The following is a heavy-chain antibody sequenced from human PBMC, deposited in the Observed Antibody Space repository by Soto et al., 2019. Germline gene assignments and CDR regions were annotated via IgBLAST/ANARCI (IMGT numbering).Heavy chain of an antibody. CDR1: GGSISSGGYY. Sequence: TSETLSLTCTVSGGSISSGGYYWSWIRQHPGKGLEWIGYIYYSGNTYYNPSLKSRVTISEDTSKNQFSLKLSSVTAADTAVYYCAKDHPSGYYDSSGSPVDPWGQGTLVTVSS. V-gene: IGHV4-31*03. J-gene: IGHJ5*02. CDR2: IYYSGNT. D-gene: IGHD3-22*01. CDR3: AKDHPSGYYDSSGSPVDP.